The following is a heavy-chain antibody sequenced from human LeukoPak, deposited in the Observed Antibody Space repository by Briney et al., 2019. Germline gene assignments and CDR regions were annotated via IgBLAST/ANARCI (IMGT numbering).Heavy chain of an antibody. CDR3: ARDLGTAMVNAEDY. D-gene: IGHD5-18*01. CDR2: ISSSGSTI. J-gene: IGHJ4*02. Sequence: SGGSLRLSCAASGFTFSSYAMHWVRQAPGKGLEWVSYISSSGSTIYYADSVKGRFTISRDNAKNSLYLQMNSLRAEDTAVYYCARDLGTAMVNAEDYWGQGTLVTVSS. V-gene: IGHV3-48*04. CDR1: GFTFSSYA.